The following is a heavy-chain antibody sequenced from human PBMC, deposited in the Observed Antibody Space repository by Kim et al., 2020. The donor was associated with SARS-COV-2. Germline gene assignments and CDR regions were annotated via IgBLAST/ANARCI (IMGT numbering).Heavy chain of an antibody. Sequence: GGSLRLSCAASGFTFSSYGMHWVRQAPGKGLEWVAVIWYDGSNKYYADSVKGRFTISRDNSKNTLYLQMNSLRAEDTAMYDYARDSRFGASPPLDVWGQG. V-gene: IGHV3-33*01. CDR3: ARDSRFGASPPLDV. J-gene: IGHJ6*02. D-gene: IGHD3-10*01. CDR1: GFTFSSYG. CDR2: IWYDGSNK.